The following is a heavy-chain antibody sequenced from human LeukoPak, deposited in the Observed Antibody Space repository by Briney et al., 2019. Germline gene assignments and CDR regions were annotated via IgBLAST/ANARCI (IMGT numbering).Heavy chain of an antibody. CDR3: ARDGRYYGSGPNWFDP. CDR2: ISYDGSNK. D-gene: IGHD3-10*01. J-gene: IGHJ5*02. CDR1: GLTFSNYA. Sequence: GGSLRLSCAASGLTFSNYAMNWVRQAPGKGLEWVAVISYDGSNKYYADSVKGRFTISRDNSKNTLYLQMNSLRAEDTAVYYCARDGRYYGSGPNWFDPWGQGTLVTVSS. V-gene: IGHV3-30-3*01.